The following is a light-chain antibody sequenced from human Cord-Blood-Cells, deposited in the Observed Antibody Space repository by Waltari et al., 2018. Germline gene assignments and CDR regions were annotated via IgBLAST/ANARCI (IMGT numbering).Light chain of an antibody. J-gene: IGLJ2*01. CDR1: SSDVGGYNY. V-gene: IGLV2-8*01. CDR2: EVS. CDR3: SSYAGSNNLV. Sequence: QSALTQPPSASGSSGQSVPISCTGTSSDVGGYNYVPWYQQHPGKAPKLMIYEVSKRPSWVPDRFSGAKSGNTASLTVSGLQAEDEADYYCSSYAGSNNLVFGGGTKLTVL.